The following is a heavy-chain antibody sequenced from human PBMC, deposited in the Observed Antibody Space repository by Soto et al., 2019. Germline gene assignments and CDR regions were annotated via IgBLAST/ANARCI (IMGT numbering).Heavy chain of an antibody. J-gene: IGHJ5*02. V-gene: IGHV3-73*02. D-gene: IGHD2-2*01. Sequence: EVQLVESGGGLVQPGGSLKLSCAASGFTFSGSAMHWVRQASGKGLEWVGRIRSKSNSYATAYAASVKGRFTISRDDSKNTAYLKMNSLNSEDTAVYYCTRREGYCSSTNCPNWFDPWGQGTLVTVSS. CDR1: GFTFSGSA. CDR2: IRSKSNSYAT. CDR3: TRREGYCSSTNCPNWFDP.